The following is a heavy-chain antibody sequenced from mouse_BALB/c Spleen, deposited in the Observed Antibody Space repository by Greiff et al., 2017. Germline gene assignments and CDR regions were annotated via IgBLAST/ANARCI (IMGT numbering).Heavy chain of an antibody. CDR1: GFTFSSYG. V-gene: IGHV5-6-3*01. Sequence: EVQLVESGGGLVQPGGSLKLSCAASGFTFSSYGMSWVRQTPDKRLELVATINSNGGSTYYPDSVKGRFTISRDNAKNTLYLQMSSLKSEDTAMYYCAIYYYGSSAWFAYWGQGTLVTVSA. CDR3: AIYYYGSSAWFAY. CDR2: INSNGGST. J-gene: IGHJ3*01. D-gene: IGHD1-1*01.